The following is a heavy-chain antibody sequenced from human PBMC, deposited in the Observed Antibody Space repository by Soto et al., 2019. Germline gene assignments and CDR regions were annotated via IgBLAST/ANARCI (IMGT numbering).Heavy chain of an antibody. J-gene: IGHJ4*02. D-gene: IGHD2-21*02. Sequence: QVQLVESVGGVVQPGRSLSLSCAASGFTFSSYGMHWVRQAPGKGLEWVAVISYDGSNKYYADSVKGRFTISRDNSKNTLYLQMNSLRAEDTAVYYCAKDRDIVVVTADGFDYWVQGTLVTVSA. CDR2: ISYDGSNK. CDR3: AKDRDIVVVTADGFDY. CDR1: GFTFSSYG. V-gene: IGHV3-30*18.